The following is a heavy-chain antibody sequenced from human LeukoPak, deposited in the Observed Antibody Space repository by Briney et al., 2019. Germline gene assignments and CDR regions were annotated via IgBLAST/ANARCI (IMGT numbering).Heavy chain of an antibody. CDR2: IYYSGST. CDR1: GGSISRGGYY. V-gene: IGHV4-31*03. J-gene: IGHJ4*02. Sequence: SETLSLTCTVSGGSISRGGYYWSWIRQYPGKGLEWIGYIYYSGSTYYNPSLKSRVAISVDTSKNQFSLKLSSVTAADTAVYYCATAYDSSGYCFDYWGQGTLVTVSS. CDR3: ATAYDSSGYCFDY. D-gene: IGHD3-22*01.